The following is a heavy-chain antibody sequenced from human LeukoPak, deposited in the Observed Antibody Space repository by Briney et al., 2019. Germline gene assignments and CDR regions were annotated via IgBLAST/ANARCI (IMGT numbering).Heavy chain of an antibody. J-gene: IGHJ3*02. CDR3: ARRGYCSSTSCNDAFDI. D-gene: IGHD2-2*01. V-gene: IGHV4-39*01. Sequence: XSEALSLTCTVSGGSISSSSYYWGWIRQPPGKGLEWIGSIYYSGNTYYNPSLKSRVTISVDTSKNQFSLKLSSVTAADTAVYYCARRGYCSSTSCNDAFDIWGQGTMVTVSS. CDR1: GGSISSSSYY. CDR2: IYYSGNT.